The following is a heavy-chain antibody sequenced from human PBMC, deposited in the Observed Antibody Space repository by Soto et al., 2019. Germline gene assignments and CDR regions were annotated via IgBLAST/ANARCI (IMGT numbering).Heavy chain of an antibody. CDR1: GGSTSSYY. J-gene: IGHJ6*02. D-gene: IGHD6-13*01. V-gene: IGHV4-59*01. CDR3: ACSGAAGTLYYYYGMDV. Sequence: SETLSLTCPVSGGSTSSYYWSWIRQPPGKGLEWIGYIYYRGSTNYNPSLKSRVTISVDTSKNQFSLKLSSMTAADTAVYYCACSGAAGTLYYYYGMDVCGQGTTVTV. CDR2: IYYRGST.